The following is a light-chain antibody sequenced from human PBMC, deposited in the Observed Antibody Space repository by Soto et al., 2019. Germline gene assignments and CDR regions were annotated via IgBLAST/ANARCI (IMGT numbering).Light chain of an antibody. CDR3: KQYGGSPRR. CDR1: ESIAGTY. V-gene: IGKV3-20*01. Sequence: EIVLTQAPATLSFSPGERATLSCRASESIAGTYLAWYQQKPGQAPRLLIYAASSRATGIPDKFSASRSGTYFPLPFNRLGPEDFAMYYCKQYGGSPRRFGQGTKVDIK. J-gene: IGKJ1*01. CDR2: AAS.